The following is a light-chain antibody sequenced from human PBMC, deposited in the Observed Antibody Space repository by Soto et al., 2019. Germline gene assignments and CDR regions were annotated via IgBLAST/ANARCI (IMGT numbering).Light chain of an antibody. J-gene: IGKJ4*01. CDR3: LQLFRYPLT. CDR1: QPISNY. CDR2: SAS. V-gene: IGKV1-9*01. Sequence: DIQLTQSPSFLSASVGDRVTITCRASQPISNYLAWYQQKPGKAPELLIYSASTLRSGVPSRFSGSGSSTEFSLTIRALQPEDFATYYCLQLFRYPLTFGGGTKLDI.